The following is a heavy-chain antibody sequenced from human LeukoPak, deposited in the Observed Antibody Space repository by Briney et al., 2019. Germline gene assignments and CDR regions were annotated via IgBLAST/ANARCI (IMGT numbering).Heavy chain of an antibody. CDR2: ISYDGSNK. Sequence: GGSLRLSCAASGFTFSSYGMHWVRQAPGKGLEWVAVISYDGSNKYYADSVKGRFTISRDNSKNTLYLQMNSLRAEDTAVYYCAKENLVQLWLLFDYWGQGTLVTVSS. CDR3: AKENLVQLWLLFDY. J-gene: IGHJ4*02. CDR1: GFTFSSYG. V-gene: IGHV3-30*18. D-gene: IGHD5-18*01.